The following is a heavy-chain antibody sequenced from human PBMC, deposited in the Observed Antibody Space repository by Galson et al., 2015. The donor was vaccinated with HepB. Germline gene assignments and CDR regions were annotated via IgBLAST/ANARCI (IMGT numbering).Heavy chain of an antibody. CDR3: AKDVGRNEPGIAAAGTENWFDP. V-gene: IGHV3-30*18. Sequence: SLRLSCAASGFTLSTYGMHWVRQAPGKGLEWVGSISYDGINKYYADSVKGRFTISRDSSKNIVYLQMNSLRPEDTALYYCAKDVGRNEPGIAAAGTENWFDPWGQGTLVTVSS. D-gene: IGHD6-13*01. J-gene: IGHJ5*02. CDR2: ISYDGINK. CDR1: GFTLSTYG.